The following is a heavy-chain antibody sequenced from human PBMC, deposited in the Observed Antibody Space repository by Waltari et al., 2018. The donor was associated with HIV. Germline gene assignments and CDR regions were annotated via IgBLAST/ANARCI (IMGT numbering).Heavy chain of an antibody. Sequence: QVPLVQSGAEVKKPGSSVKVSCKASGDTISSYSISWVRQAPGQGLEWIGVIIHSGGATHYAQKFQDRVTITADESTSTAVMELSSLRSGDTAVYYCARDSRRELLWDFDYWGQGSLVTVSS. D-gene: IGHD1-7*01. V-gene: IGHV1-69*01. CDR1: GDTISSYS. CDR2: IIHSGGAT. J-gene: IGHJ4*02. CDR3: ARDSRRELLWDFDY.